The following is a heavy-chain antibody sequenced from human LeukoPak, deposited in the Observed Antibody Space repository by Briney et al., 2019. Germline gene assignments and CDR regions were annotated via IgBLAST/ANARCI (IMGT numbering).Heavy chain of an antibody. CDR1: RFTFRDYT. CDR3: ARHTNLLRPASDAFAF. CDR2: ISNSSSYI. Sequence: KAGGSMRLSCTASRFTFRDYTMNWVRKAPGKGLQWVSSISNSSSYIYYADSVKGRFTISRDNAKNSLYLQMNSLRAEDTAVYYCARHTNLLRPASDAFAFWGQGTMVTVSS. V-gene: IGHV3-21*01. D-gene: IGHD1-14*01. J-gene: IGHJ3*01.